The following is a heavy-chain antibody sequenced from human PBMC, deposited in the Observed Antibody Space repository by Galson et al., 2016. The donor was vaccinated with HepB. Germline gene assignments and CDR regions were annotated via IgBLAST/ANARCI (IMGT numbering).Heavy chain of an antibody. V-gene: IGHV4-31*03. CDR3: VRDSWTSISGYFYYNMDV. CDR2: ISYSGNT. Sequence: TLSLTCSVSGGSISSRTSYWTWIRQHPGKGLEWIACISYSGNTYYSPSLKSRVAISLDTSKNQLSLNLSSVTAADTAVYYCVRDSWTSISGYFYYNMDVWGEGTTVTVSS. CDR1: GGSISSRTSY. D-gene: IGHD2-2*01. J-gene: IGHJ6*04.